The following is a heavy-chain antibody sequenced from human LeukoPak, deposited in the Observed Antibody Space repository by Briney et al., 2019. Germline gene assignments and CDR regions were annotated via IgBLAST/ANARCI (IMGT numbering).Heavy chain of an antibody. D-gene: IGHD2-2*01. CDR2: MNPSSGKT. V-gene: IGHV1-8*01. Sequence: ASVKVSCKASGNTFTSYDVNWVRQATGQGLEWMGYMNPSSGKTGYAENFQGRLTMTWDTSISTAYMELSSLRSDDTAVYYCAKDLGLGDCSSTSCFYWFDYWGQGTLVTVSS. CDR1: GNTFTSYD. J-gene: IGHJ4*02. CDR3: AKDLGLGDCSSTSCFYWFDY.